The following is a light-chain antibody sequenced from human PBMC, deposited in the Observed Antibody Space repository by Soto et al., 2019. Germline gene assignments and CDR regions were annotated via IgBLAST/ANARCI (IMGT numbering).Light chain of an antibody. Sequence: EIVMTQSPATLSVSPGERVTLSCRASQSVGSNLAWYQQKPGQAPSLLIYGASSRATGVPARFNGSGSGTQFTLTISSLQSEDFAVYYCQQYNNWWTFGQGTKVEIK. CDR3: QQYNNWWT. J-gene: IGKJ1*01. CDR1: QSVGSN. CDR2: GAS. V-gene: IGKV3-15*01.